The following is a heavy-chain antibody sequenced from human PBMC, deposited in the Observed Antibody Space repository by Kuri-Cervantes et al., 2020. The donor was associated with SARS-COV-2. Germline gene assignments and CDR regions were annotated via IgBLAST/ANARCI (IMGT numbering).Heavy chain of an antibody. Sequence: GESLKISCKGSGYSLTSYWISWVRQMPGKGLEWMGRIDPSDSYTNYSPSFQGHVTISADKSISTAYLQWSSLKASDTAMYYCARHFRHYYDSSGYYHDDYWGQGTLVTVSS. D-gene: IGHD3-22*01. J-gene: IGHJ4*02. CDR1: GYSLTSYW. V-gene: IGHV5-10-1*01. CDR2: IDPSDSYT. CDR3: ARHFRHYYDSSGYYHDDY.